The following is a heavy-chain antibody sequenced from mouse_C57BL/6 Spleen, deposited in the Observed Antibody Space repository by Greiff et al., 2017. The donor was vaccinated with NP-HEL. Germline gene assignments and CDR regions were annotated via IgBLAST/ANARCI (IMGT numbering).Heavy chain of an antibody. CDR1: GYTFTSYW. J-gene: IGHJ4*01. V-gene: IGHV1-69*01. CDR3: ARHGYGAMDY. CDR2: IDPSDSYT. D-gene: IGHD2-2*01. Sequence: QVQLKQPGAELVMPGASVKLSCKASGYTFTSYWMHWVKQRPGQGLEWIGEIDPSDSYTNYNQKFKGKSTLTVDKSSSIAYMQLSSLTSEDSAVYYCARHGYGAMDYWGQGTSVTVSS.